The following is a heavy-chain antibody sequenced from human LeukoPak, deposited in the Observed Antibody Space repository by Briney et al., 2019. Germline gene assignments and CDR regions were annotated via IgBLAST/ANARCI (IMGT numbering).Heavy chain of an antibody. J-gene: IGHJ5*02. V-gene: IGHV3-23*01. Sequence: GGPLRLSCAASGFTFSSYAMRWVRQAPGKGLEWVSAISGSGGSTYYADSVKGRFTISSDNSKNTLYLQMNSLRAEDTAVYYCAKDSCSSTSCYISGFFDPWGQGTLVTVSS. CDR3: AKDSCSSTSCYISGFFDP. CDR2: ISGSGGST. D-gene: IGHD2-2*02. CDR1: GFTFSSYA.